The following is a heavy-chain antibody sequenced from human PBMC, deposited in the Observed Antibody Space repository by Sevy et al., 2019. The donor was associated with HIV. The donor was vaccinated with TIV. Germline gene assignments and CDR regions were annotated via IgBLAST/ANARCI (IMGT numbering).Heavy chain of an antibody. CDR3: ARGPLIAARYNWFDP. D-gene: IGHD6-6*01. J-gene: IGHJ5*02. Sequence: SETLSLTCTVSSGSISSYYWSWIRQPAGKGLEWIGRIYTSGSTNYNPSLKSRVTMSVDTSKNQFSLKLSSVTAADTAVYYCARGPLIAARYNWFDPWGQGTLVTVSS. CDR2: IYTSGST. V-gene: IGHV4-4*07. CDR1: SGSISSYY.